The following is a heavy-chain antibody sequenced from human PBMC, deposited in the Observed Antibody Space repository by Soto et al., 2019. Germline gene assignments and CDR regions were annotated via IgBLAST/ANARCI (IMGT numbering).Heavy chain of an antibody. CDR2: MHPNSANT. Sequence: QVQLVQSGAEVKKPGASLKVSCKASGYTFTSYDINWVRQDTVQGPEWMGWMHPNSANTGYAQKFQGRVTVTRNTSRSTLYMELSSLRSEDTAVYYCARASRDFYYNMDVWCKGTPVTVS. CDR3: ARASRDFYYNMDV. V-gene: IGHV1-8*01. CDR1: GYTFTSYD. J-gene: IGHJ6*03.